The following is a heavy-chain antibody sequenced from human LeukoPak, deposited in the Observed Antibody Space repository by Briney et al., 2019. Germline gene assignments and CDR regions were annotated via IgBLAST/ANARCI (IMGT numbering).Heavy chain of an antibody. CDR3: ARDRGYYDSNGYYLRPDAFDI. J-gene: IGHJ3*02. Sequence: ASVKVSCKASGGTFSSYAISWVRQAPGQGLEWMGGIIPIFGTANYAQKFQGRVTITADESTSTAYMELSSLRSEDTAVYYCARDRGYYDSNGYYLRPDAFDIWGQGTMVTVSS. CDR2: IIPIFGTA. D-gene: IGHD3-22*01. V-gene: IGHV1-69*01. CDR1: GGTFSSYA.